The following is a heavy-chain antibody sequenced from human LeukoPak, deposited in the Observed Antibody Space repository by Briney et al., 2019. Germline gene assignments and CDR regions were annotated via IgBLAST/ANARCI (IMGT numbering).Heavy chain of an antibody. CDR1: GYTFTGYY. CDR2: INPNSGGT. V-gene: IGHV1-2*02. J-gene: IGHJ4*02. Sequence: EAAVKVSCKASGYTFTGYYMHWVRQAPGQGLEWMGWINPNSGGTNYAQKFQGRVTMTRDTSISTAYMELSRLRSDDTAVYYCARESQYSSGWYAGTHFDYWGQGTLVTVSS. CDR3: ARESQYSSGWYAGTHFDY. D-gene: IGHD6-19*01.